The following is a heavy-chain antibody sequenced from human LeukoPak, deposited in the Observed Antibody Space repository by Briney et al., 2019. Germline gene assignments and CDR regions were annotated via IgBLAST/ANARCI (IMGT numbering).Heavy chain of an antibody. V-gene: IGHV1-2*06. Sequence: ASVKVSCKASGYTFTGHYMHWVRQAPGQGLEWMGRINPNSGGTNYAQKFQGRVTMTRDTSISTAYMELSRLRSDDTAVYYCARLDAGDHVDFDYWGQGTLVTVSS. CDR1: GYTFTGHY. J-gene: IGHJ4*02. CDR3: ARLDAGDHVDFDY. CDR2: INPNSGGT. D-gene: IGHD4-17*01.